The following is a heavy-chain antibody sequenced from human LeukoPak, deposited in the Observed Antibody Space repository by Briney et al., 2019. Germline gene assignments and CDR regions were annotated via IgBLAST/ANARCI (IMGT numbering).Heavy chain of an antibody. CDR2: INPDGGNT. D-gene: IGHD5-24*01. Sequence: ASVKVSCKASGYTFTNSYIHWVRHAPGQVLEVRGLINPDGGNTNYAQDVQGRVTLTRDTYTSTVYMELSSLRSEDTAIYYCARIRDGYNDAYDLWGQGTVVTVPS. CDR3: ARIRDGYNDAYDL. V-gene: IGHV1-46*01. J-gene: IGHJ3*01. CDR1: GYTFTNSY.